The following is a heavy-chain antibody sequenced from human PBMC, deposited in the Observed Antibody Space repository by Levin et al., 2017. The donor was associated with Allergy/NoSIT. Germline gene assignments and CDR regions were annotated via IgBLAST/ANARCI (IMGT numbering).Heavy chain of an antibody. J-gene: IGHJ6*02. CDR1: GFTFSSYD. D-gene: IGHD2-21*02. Sequence: PGGSLRLSCAASGFTFSSYDIHWVRQAPGKGLEWVAIVSYDGSNKYYVDSVKGRFTISRDNSKNTLYLQMNSLIGDDTAVYYCVRWGRVATAEVYYYGMDGWGQGTTVTVSS. CDR2: VSYDGSNK. V-gene: IGHV3-33*01. CDR3: VRWGRVATAEVYYYGMDG.